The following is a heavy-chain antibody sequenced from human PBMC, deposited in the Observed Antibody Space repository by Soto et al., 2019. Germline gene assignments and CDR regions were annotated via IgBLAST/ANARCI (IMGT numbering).Heavy chain of an antibody. D-gene: IGHD1-7*01. J-gene: IGHJ6*03. CDR3: ARGLSYNWNYWSYYYYYMDV. Sequence: EVQLVESGGGLVKPGGSLRLSCAASGFTFSSYSMNWVRQAPGKGLEWVSSISSSSSYIYYADSVKGRFTISRDTAKNSLYLQMNTLRAEDTAVYYCARGLSYNWNYWSYYYYYMDVWGKGTPVTVSS. CDR1: GFTFSSYS. V-gene: IGHV3-21*01. CDR2: ISSSSSYI.